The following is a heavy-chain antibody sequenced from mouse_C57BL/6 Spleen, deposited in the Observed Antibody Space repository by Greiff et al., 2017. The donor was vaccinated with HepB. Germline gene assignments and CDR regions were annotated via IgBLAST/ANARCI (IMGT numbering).Heavy chain of an antibody. J-gene: IGHJ4*01. CDR1: GYAFSSSW. D-gene: IGHD4-1*01. V-gene: IGHV1-82*01. CDR2: IYPGDGDT. Sequence: QVHLQQSGPELVKPGASVKISCKASGYAFSSSWMNWVKQRPGKGLEWIGRIYPGDGDTNYNGKFKGKATLTADKSSSTAYMQLSSLTSEDSAVYFCARGANWACMDYWGQGTSVTVSS. CDR3: ARGANWACMDY.